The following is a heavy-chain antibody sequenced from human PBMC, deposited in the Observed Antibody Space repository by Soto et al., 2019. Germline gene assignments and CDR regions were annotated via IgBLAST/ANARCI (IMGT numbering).Heavy chain of an antibody. V-gene: IGHV3-48*01. Sequence: GGSLRLSCAACGVTFSSYSMNWVRQAPGKGLEWVSYISSSSSTIYYADSVKGRFTISRDNAKNSLYLQMNSLRAEDTAVYYCARADLTYYDYIWGSYRYTRPFDYWGQGTLVTVSS. CDR2: ISSSSSTI. D-gene: IGHD3-16*02. J-gene: IGHJ4*02. CDR1: GVTFSSYS. CDR3: ARADLTYYDYIWGSYRYTRPFDY.